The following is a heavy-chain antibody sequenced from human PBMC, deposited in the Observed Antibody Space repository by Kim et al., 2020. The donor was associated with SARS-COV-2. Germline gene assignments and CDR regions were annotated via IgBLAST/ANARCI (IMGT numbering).Heavy chain of an antibody. D-gene: IGHD6-19*01. Sequence: SVKVSCKASGGTFSSYAISWVRQAPGQGLEWMGGIIPIFGTANYAQKFQGRVTITADESTSTAYMELSSLRSEDTAVYYCARERVLEQWLPSTGGYFDYWGQGTLVTVSS. V-gene: IGHV1-69*13. CDR2: IIPIFGTA. J-gene: IGHJ4*02. CDR3: ARERVLEQWLPSTGGYFDY. CDR1: GGTFSSYA.